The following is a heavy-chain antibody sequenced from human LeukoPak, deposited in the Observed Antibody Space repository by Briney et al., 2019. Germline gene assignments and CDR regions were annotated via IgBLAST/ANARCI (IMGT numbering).Heavy chain of an antibody. CDR1: GYTFTGYY. CDR3: AREGYSSSWPTYNWFDP. V-gene: IGHV1-2*02. CDR2: INPNSGGT. D-gene: IGHD6-13*01. Sequence: ASVTVSCKASGYTFTGYYMHWVRQAPGQGLEWMGWINPNSGGTNYAQKFQGRVTMTRDTSISTAYMELSRLRSDDTAVYYCAREGYSSSWPTYNWFDPWGQGTLVTVSS. J-gene: IGHJ5*02.